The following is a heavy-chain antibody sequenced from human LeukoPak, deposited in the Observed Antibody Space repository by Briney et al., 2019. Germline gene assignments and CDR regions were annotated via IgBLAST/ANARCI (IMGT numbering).Heavy chain of an antibody. D-gene: IGHD6-13*01. CDR3: ARPVAVAGSYYFDS. J-gene: IGHJ4*02. CDR2: IYYSGST. CDR1: GGSVSSSSYY. V-gene: IGHV4-39*01. Sequence: PSETLSLTCTVSGGSVSSSSYYWGWIRQPPGKGLEWIGRIYYSGSTYYNPSLKSRVTISIDTSKNQFSLKLSSVSAADTAVYYCARPVAVAGSYYFDSWGQGTLVTVSS.